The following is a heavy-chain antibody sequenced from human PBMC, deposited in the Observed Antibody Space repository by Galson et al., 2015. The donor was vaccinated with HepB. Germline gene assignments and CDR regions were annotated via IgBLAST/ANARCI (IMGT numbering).Heavy chain of an antibody. D-gene: IGHD6-13*01. Sequence: SVKVSCKASGFSLSTYDINWVRQATGQGLEWLGWMDPNSGNTGYAQKFQGRITMTRNTSISTAYMELRSLRSEDTAVYYCARSPHSSSWDDSYYYMDVWGKGTTVTVSS. CDR1: GFSLSTYD. V-gene: IGHV1-8*01. CDR2: MDPNSGNT. J-gene: IGHJ6*03. CDR3: ARSPHSSSWDDSYYYMDV.